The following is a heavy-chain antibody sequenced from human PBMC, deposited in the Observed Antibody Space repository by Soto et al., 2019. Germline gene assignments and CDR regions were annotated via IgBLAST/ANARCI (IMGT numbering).Heavy chain of an antibody. CDR1: GGTFSSYA. CDR3: AREGRVAVGATGSYYYYYGIDV. D-gene: IGHD1-26*01. V-gene: IGHV1-69*01. J-gene: IGHJ6*02. CDR2: IIPIFGTA. Sequence: QVQLVQSGAEVKKPGSSVKVSCKASGGTFSSYAISWVRQAPGQGLEWMGGIIPIFGTANYAQKFQGRVTITADESTSTAYMELSSLRSEDTAVYYCAREGRVAVGATGSYYYYYGIDVWGQGTTVTVSS.